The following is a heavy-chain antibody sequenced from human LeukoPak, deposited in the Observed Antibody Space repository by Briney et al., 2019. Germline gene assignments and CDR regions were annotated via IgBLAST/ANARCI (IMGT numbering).Heavy chain of an antibody. J-gene: IGHJ4*02. D-gene: IGHD6-19*01. Sequence: PSETLSLTCTVSGGSISSSSYYWGWIRQPPGKGLEWIGSIYYSGSTYYNPSLKSRVTISVDTSKNQFSLKLSSVTAADTAVHYCATPGVAGSLDYWGQGTLVTVSS. CDR2: IYYSGST. CDR1: GGSISSSSYY. CDR3: ATPGVAGSLDY. V-gene: IGHV4-39*01.